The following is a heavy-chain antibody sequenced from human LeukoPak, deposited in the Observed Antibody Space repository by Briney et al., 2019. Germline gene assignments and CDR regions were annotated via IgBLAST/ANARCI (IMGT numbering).Heavy chain of an antibody. CDR1: GYTFTGYY. J-gene: IGHJ5*02. V-gene: IGHV1-2*02. Sequence: ASVKVSCKASGYTFTGYYMHWVRQAPGQGLEWMGWINPNSGGTNYAQKFQGRVTMTRDTSISTAYMELSRLRSDDTAVYYCARDYGELWFAALLRNWFDPWGQGTLVTVSS. CDR2: INPNSGGT. D-gene: IGHD3-10*01. CDR3: ARDYGELWFAALLRNWFDP.